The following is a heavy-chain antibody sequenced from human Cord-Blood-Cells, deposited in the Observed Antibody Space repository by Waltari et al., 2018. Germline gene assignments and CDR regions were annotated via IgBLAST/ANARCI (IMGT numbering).Heavy chain of an antibody. CDR2: TYYRSKWYN. D-gene: IGHD6-19*01. V-gene: IGHV6-1*01. CDR3: ARGLDAIAVAGVTYFDY. Sequence: QVQLQQTGPGLVKPSQTLSLTCAIPGDSVSSNSAAWHWIRQSHSTGLEWMRRTYYRSKWYNDYAVSVKSQITINPDTSKNQFSLQLNSVTPEDTAVYYCARGLDAIAVAGVTYFDYWGQGTLVTVSS. CDR1: GDSVSSNSAA. J-gene: IGHJ4*02.